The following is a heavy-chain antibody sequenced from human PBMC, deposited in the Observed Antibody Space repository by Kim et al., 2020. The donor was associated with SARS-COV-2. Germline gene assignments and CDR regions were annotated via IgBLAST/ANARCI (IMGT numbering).Heavy chain of an antibody. J-gene: IGHJ6*01. V-gene: IGHV7-4-1*02. Sequence: ASVKVSCKASGYTSTNYAMNWVRQAPGQGLEWLGWINTNTGNPTYAHGFKGRLALTSDTSTSTAYLEIRSLKAEDTAVYYCARPGEDSVRGASYRYYGMD. CDR2: INTNTGNP. D-gene: IGHD2-15*01. CDR1: GYTSTNYA. CDR3: ARPGEDSVRGASYRYYGMD.